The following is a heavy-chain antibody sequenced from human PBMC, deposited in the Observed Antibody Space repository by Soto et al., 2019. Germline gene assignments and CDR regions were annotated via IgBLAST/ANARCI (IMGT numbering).Heavy chain of an antibody. D-gene: IGHD6-19*01. J-gene: IGHJ5*02. CDR2: INHSGST. Sequence: SETLSLTCAVYGGSFSGYYWSWIRQPPGKGLEWIGEINHSGSTNYNPSLKSRVTISVDTSKNQFSLKLSSVTAADTAVYYCARVKVRQWLPNNWFDPWGQGTLVTVSS. CDR3: ARVKVRQWLPNNWFDP. V-gene: IGHV4-34*01. CDR1: GGSFSGYY.